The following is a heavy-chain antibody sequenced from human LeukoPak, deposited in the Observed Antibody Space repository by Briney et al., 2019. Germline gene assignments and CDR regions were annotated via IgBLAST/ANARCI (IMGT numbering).Heavy chain of an antibody. CDR3: ARWSWIDYYMDV. V-gene: IGHV4-39*07. CDR1: GGSISSYY. CDR2: IYYSGST. D-gene: IGHD2-2*03. Sequence: SETLSLTCTVSGGSISSYYWGWIRQPPGKGLEWIGSIYYSGSTYYNPSLKSRVTISVDKSKNQFSLKLSSVTAADTAVYYCARWSWIDYYMDVWGKGTTVTVSS. J-gene: IGHJ6*03.